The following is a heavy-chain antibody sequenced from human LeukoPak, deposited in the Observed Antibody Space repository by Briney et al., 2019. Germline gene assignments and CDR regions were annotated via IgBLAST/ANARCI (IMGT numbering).Heavy chain of an antibody. CDR1: GYTFSDSY. V-gene: IGHV1-2*02. CDR2: INPSSGVT. J-gene: IGHJ4*02. D-gene: IGHD6-13*01. CDR3: ARDSALGFSSSWAPDY. Sequence: ASVKVSCKTSGYTFSDSYMHWVRQAPGQGPEWMGWINPSSGVTNYAQNFQGRVTVTRDTSISTAYMELMRLTYDDTAVYFCARDSALGFSSSWAPDYWGQGTLVSVSS.